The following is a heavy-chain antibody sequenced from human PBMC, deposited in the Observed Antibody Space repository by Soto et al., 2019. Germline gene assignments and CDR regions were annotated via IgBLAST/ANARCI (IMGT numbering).Heavy chain of an antibody. D-gene: IGHD3-10*01. CDR3: AKGVVREPAYFDD. CDR1: GFTFSAFA. Sequence: GGSLRLSCAVSGFTFSAFAMYWVRQAPGKGLEWVALISYDGRNEDYAESVRGRFTISRDNSKNTLYLDMNSLSAEDSAVYFCAKGVVREPAYFDDWGQGTLVTVSS. CDR2: ISYDGRNE. J-gene: IGHJ4*02. V-gene: IGHV3-30*18.